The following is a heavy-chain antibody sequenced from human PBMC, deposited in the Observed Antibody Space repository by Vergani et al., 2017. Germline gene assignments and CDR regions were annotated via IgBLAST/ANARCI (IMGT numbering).Heavy chain of an antibody. CDR3: AKEPQTTYYDFWSGYSDRGYFDY. J-gene: IGHJ4*02. D-gene: IGHD3-3*01. CDR2: ISAYNGNT. V-gene: IGHV1-18*01. CDR1: GYTFTSYG. Sequence: QVQLVQSGAEVKKPGASVKVSCKASGYTFTSYGISWVRQAPGQGLEWMGWISAYNGNTNYAQKLQGRVTMTTDTSTSTAYMELRSLRSDDTAVYYCAKEPQTTYYDFWSGYSDRGYFDYWGQGTLVTVSS.